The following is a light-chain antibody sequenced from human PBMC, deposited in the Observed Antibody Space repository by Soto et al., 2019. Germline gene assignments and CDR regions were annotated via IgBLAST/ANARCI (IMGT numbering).Light chain of an antibody. CDR2: GAS. Sequence: EIVLTQSPGTLSLSPGERATLSCRASQSVSSSYLASYQQKPGQAPRLLIHGASSRATGIPDRFSGSGSGTVFTLTISRLEPEDFAVYYCQQYGSSSINFGQGTRL. J-gene: IGKJ5*01. CDR3: QQYGSSSIN. V-gene: IGKV3-20*01. CDR1: QSVSSSY.